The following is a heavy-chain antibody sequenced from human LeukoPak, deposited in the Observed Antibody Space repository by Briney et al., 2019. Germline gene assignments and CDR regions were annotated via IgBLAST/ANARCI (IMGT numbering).Heavy chain of an antibody. D-gene: IGHD3-3*01. J-gene: IGHJ6*03. CDR2: IYYSGST. CDR3: ARVVTIFGVGRYYYYYYMDV. CDR1: GGSISSYY. Sequence: PSETLSLTCTVSGGSISSYYWSWIRQPPGKGLEWIGYIYYSGSTNYNPSLKSRVTISVDTSKNQFSLKLSSVTAAGTAVYYCARVVTIFGVGRYYYYYYMDVWGKGTTVTVSS. V-gene: IGHV4-59*01.